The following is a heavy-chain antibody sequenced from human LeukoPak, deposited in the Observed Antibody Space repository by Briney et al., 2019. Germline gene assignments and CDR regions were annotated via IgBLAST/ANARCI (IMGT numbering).Heavy chain of an antibody. Sequence: GESLKISCKGSGYSFTDYWIGWVRQMPGKGLEWMGIIYPGDSDTKYSPSFQGQVTISADKSISTAYLQWSSLKASGTAMYYCARAGFGSGSYLTSAYYFDYWGQGTLVTVSS. CDR3: ARAGFGSGSYLTSAYYFDY. CDR2: IYPGDSDT. CDR1: GYSFTDYW. J-gene: IGHJ4*02. D-gene: IGHD3-10*01. V-gene: IGHV5-51*01.